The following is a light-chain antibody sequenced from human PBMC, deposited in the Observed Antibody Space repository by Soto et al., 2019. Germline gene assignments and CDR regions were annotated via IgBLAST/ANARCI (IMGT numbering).Light chain of an antibody. Sequence: DIVLTQSPGTLSLSPGERATLSCRASQSVSSSYLAWYQQQPGQAPRLLIFGPSSRATGIPDRFSGSRSGTDFTLTISRLEPDDFAVYYCHHYGNSWTFGQGTKVEIK. V-gene: IGKV3-20*01. CDR2: GPS. CDR1: QSVSSSY. J-gene: IGKJ1*01. CDR3: HHYGNSWT.